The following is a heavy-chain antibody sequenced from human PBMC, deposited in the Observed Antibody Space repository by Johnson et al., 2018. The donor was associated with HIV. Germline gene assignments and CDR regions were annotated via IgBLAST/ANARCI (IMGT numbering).Heavy chain of an antibody. V-gene: IGHV3-30*02. Sequence: QVQLVESGGGVVQPGGSLRLSCVASGLIFNNYGIHWVRQAPGKGLEWVAFIRYDGTNTYYDDSVRGRFSISRDNFTNTLSLQMNSLSTEDTAVYFCAKLSGTYSLFDPFDIWGQGSMVTVSS. CDR1: GLIFNNYG. J-gene: IGHJ3*02. D-gene: IGHD1-26*01. CDR3: AKLSGTYSLFDPFDI. CDR2: IRYDGTNT.